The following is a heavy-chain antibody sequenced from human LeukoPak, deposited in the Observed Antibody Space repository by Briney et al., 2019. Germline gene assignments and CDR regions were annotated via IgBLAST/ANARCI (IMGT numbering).Heavy chain of an antibody. Sequence: QPVRSLRISCAASGFTFSSYALHWVGQAPGTGLDRVAVISYDGSNKYYADSVKGRFTISRDNSKNTLYLQMNSLRAEDTAVYYCAKEYSSGWYYFDYWGQGTLVTVPS. D-gene: IGHD6-19*01. CDR2: ISYDGSNK. CDR3: AKEYSSGWYYFDY. V-gene: IGHV3-30*04. CDR1: GFTFSSYA. J-gene: IGHJ4*02.